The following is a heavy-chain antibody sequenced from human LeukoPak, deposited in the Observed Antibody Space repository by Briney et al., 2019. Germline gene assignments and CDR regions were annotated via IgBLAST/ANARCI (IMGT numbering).Heavy chain of an antibody. J-gene: IGHJ5*02. CDR3: ARIRFSRTFDP. D-gene: IGHD3-3*01. CDR2: IYYSGST. Sequence: SETLSLTCTVSGGSISSSSYYWGWIRQPPGKGLEWIGSIYYSGSTYYNPSLKSRVTISVDTSKNQFSLKLSSVTAADTAVYYCARIRFSRTFDPWGQGTLVTVSS. CDR1: GGSISSSSYY. V-gene: IGHV4-39*01.